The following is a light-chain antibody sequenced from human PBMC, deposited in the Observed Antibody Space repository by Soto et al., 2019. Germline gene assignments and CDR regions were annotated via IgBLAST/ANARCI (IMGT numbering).Light chain of an antibody. CDR3: QQYNTWPPIT. J-gene: IGKJ5*01. CDR1: QSIARN. CDR2: AAS. V-gene: IGKV3-15*01. Sequence: DIVMTQSPATLSVSPGERASLSCRASQSIARNLAWYQHNPDQAPRLLIYAASTRATGIPARFSGSGSGTEFTLTISSLQSEDSAVYYCQQYNTWPPITFGQGTRLEIK.